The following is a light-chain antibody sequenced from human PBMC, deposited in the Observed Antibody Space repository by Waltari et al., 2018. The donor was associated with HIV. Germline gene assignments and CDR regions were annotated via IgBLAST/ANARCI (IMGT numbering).Light chain of an antibody. CDR1: PIVGGNS. Sequence: EIVLPQSPGTLSLSPGERGTLSCRASPIVGGNSLAWYQQKPGQAPRLLIYGATSRATGIPDRFSGSGSGTDFTLTISRLEPEDFAVYYCQQYGSSPLFTFGPGTKVDIK. V-gene: IGKV3-20*01. CDR2: GAT. J-gene: IGKJ3*01. CDR3: QQYGSSPLFT.